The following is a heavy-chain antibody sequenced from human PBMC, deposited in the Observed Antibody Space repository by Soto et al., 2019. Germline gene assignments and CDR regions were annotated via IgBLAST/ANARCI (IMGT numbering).Heavy chain of an antibody. CDR3: ARDVYGIRKLDRHNDAFDI. CDR1: GGTFSSYT. CDR2: IIPILGIA. D-gene: IGHD3-9*01. Sequence: GASVKVSCKASGGTFSSYTISWVRQAPGQGLERMGRIIPILGIANYAQKFQGRVTITADKSTSTAYMELSSLRSEDTAVYYCARDVYGIRKLDRHNDAFDISGQRTMVTVSS. V-gene: IGHV1-69*04. J-gene: IGHJ3*02.